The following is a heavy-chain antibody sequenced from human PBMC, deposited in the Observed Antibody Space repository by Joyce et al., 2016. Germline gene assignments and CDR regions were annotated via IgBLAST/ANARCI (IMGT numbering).Heavy chain of an antibody. D-gene: IGHD5-18*01. CDR1: GLSFDLHSF. V-gene: IGHV4-38-2*01. J-gene: IGHJ2*01. CDR3: ARRPYNVHTPLGSDWYFDL. CDR2: VYLHGIT. Sequence: QVQLQESVPGLVKPPETLSLTCGVSGLSFDLHSFWGWIRQPPGKGLEWIGNVYLHGITHYSPSLKSRVTISMDTSKNQFSLNLNSLTAADTAVYFCARRPYNVHTPLGSDWYFDLWGRGTLVTVSS.